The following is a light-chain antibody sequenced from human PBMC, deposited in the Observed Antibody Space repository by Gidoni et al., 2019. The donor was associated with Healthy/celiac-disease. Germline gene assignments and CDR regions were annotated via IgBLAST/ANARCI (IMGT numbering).Light chain of an antibody. CDR3: QQYDNLPRST. J-gene: IGKJ2*01. V-gene: IGKV1-33*01. CDR2: DAS. Sequence: DDQMTKSTSSLSAAVGDRVAITCQASQDISNYLNWYPQQPVNAPKRLLYDASNLETGVPSRFSGSGSGTDFTFTISSLQPEDIATYYCQQYDNLPRSTFGQXTKLEIK. CDR1: QDISNY.